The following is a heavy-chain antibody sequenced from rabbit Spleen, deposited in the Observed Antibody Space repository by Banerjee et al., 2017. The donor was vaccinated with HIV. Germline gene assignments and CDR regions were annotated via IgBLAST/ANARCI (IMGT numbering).Heavy chain of an antibody. J-gene: IGHJ3*01. CDR3: ARENDINGGYASLDL. CDR2: IFSDGGGST. D-gene: IGHD6-1*01. Sequence: QEQLEESGGGLVQPEGSLTLTCTASGFSFSSRYDMCWVRQAPGKGLEWIACIFSDGGGSTYYASWAKGRFTISKTSSTTVTLQMTSLTAADTATYFCARENDINGGYASLDLWGQGTLVTVS. V-gene: IGHV1S45*01. CDR1: GFSFSSRYD.